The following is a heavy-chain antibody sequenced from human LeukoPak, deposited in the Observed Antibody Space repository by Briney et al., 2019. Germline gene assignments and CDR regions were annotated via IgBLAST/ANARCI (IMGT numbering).Heavy chain of an antibody. D-gene: IGHD2-15*01. CDR2: IYYSGST. CDR1: GDSISSYY. V-gene: IGHV4-59*01. CDR3: ARAVVSWFDP. Sequence: SETLSLTCTVSGDSISSYYWSWIRQPPGKGLEWIGYIYYSGSTNYNPSPKNRVTISVDTSKNQLSLRLNSVTAADTAVYYCARAVVSWFDPWGQGTLVTVSS. J-gene: IGHJ5*02.